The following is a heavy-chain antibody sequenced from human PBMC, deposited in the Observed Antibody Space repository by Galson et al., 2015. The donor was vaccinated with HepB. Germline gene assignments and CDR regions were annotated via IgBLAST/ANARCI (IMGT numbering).Heavy chain of an antibody. J-gene: IGHJ4*02. V-gene: IGHV3-33*01. Sequence: SLRLSCAASGFSFSTYGMHWVRQAPGKGLEWVAVIWFDGSQTYYADFVKGRFTISRDNPNNTLFLEMNSLRVEDTAMYYCASLRFWSGDVDDIDFWGQGTLVTVSS. CDR2: IWFDGSQT. CDR1: GFSFSTYG. CDR3: ASLRFWSGDVDDIDF. D-gene: IGHD3-3*01.